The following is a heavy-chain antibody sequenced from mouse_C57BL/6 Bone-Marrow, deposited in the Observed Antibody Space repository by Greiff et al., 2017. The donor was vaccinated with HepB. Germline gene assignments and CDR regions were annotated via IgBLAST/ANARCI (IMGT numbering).Heavy chain of an antibody. CDR3: ARPDSNYLYFDY. D-gene: IGHD2-5*01. J-gene: IGHJ2*01. CDR2: ISSGSSTI. Sequence: DVHLVESGGGLVKPGGSLKLSCAASGFTFSDYGMHWVRQAPEKGLEWVAYISSGSSTIYYADTVKGRFTISRDNAKNTLFLQMTSLRSEDTAMYYCARPDSNYLYFDYWGQGTTLTVSS. V-gene: IGHV5-17*01. CDR1: GFTFSDYG.